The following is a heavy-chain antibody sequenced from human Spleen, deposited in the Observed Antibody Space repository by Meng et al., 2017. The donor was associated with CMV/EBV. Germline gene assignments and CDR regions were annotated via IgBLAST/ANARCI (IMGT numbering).Heavy chain of an antibody. CDR2: ISWNSGSI. CDR1: GCTFEDYA. Sequence: GGSLRLSCAASGCTFEDYAMHWVRQAPGKGLEWVSGISWNSGSIGYADSVKGRFTISRDNAKNSLYLQMNSLRAEDTALYYCAKDLGAHLYYFDSWGQGTLVTVSS. J-gene: IGHJ4*02. V-gene: IGHV3-9*01. CDR3: AKDLGAHLYYFDS. D-gene: IGHD3-10*01.